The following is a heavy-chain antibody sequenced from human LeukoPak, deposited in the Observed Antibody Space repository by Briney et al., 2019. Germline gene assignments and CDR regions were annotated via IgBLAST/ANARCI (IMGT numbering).Heavy chain of an antibody. Sequence: PGGSLRLSCAASGFTFSSYAMSWVRQAPGKGLEWVSVISDGGGYTFFADSVKGRFTISRDNSKNTLYLQMSSLRPEDTAVYYCAKAFGGYSKPSDYWGQGTLVTVSS. J-gene: IGHJ4*02. V-gene: IGHV3-23*01. CDR3: AKAFGGYSKPSDY. CDR1: GFTFSSYA. CDR2: ISDGGGYT. D-gene: IGHD4-11*01.